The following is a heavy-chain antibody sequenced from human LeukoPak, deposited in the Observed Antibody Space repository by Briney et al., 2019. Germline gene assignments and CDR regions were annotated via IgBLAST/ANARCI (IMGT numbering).Heavy chain of an antibody. CDR3: ARDRNKDYYYMDV. D-gene: IGHD1/OR15-1a*01. J-gene: IGHJ6*03. CDR1: GFTFSSYS. Sequence: GGSLRLSCAASGFTFSSYSMNWVRQAPGKGLEWVSYISSSSSTIYYADSVKGRFTISRDNAKNSLYLQMNSLRAEDTAVYYCARDRNKDYYYMDVWGKGTTVTVSS. CDR2: ISSSSSTI. V-gene: IGHV3-48*04.